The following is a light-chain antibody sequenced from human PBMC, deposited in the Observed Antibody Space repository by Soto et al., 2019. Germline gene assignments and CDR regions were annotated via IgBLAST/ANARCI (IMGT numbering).Light chain of an antibody. CDR3: ETWANNIWV. J-gene: IGLJ3*02. CDR1: SGYVSYV. V-gene: IGLV4-60*03. Sequence: QSVLTQSSSASASLGSSVKLTCTLSSGYVSYVVAWHQLKPGKAPRYLMKLEGTGRYNKGSGVPDRFSGSSSGPDRYLIISNLQSEDEADYYCETWANNIWVFGGGTKLTVL. CDR2: LEGTGRY.